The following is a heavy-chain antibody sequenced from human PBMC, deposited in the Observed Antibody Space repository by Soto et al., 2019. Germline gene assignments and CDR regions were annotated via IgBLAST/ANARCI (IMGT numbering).Heavy chain of an antibody. V-gene: IGHV4-39*01. Sequence: QLQLQESGPGLVKPSETLSLTCTVSGGSISSSSYYWGWIRQPPGKGLEWIGSIYYSGSTYYNPSLKSRVTISVDTSKNQFSLKLSSVTAADTAVYYCAGEIVVVPAAEFDYWGQGTLVTVSS. D-gene: IGHD2-2*01. CDR3: AGEIVVVPAAEFDY. CDR2: IYYSGST. J-gene: IGHJ4*02. CDR1: GGSISSSSYY.